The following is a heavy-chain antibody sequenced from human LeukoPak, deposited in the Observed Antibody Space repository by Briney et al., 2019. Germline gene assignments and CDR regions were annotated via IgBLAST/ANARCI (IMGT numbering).Heavy chain of an antibody. CDR2: IKQDGSEK. J-gene: IGHJ4*02. CDR3: AREGQGLSFPRDY. V-gene: IGHV3-7*01. Sequence: GGSLRLSCAASGFTFSNYWMSWVRQAPGKGLEWVANIKQDGSEKYYVDSVKGRFTISRDNAKNSLYLQMNSLRAEDTAVYYCAREGQGLSFPRDYWGQGTLVTVSS. D-gene: IGHD2-15*01. CDR1: GFTFSNYW.